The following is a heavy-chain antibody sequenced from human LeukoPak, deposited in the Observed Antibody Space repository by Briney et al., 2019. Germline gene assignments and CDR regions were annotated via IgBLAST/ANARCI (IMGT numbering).Heavy chain of an antibody. Sequence: PSETLSLTCTVSGGSISSSSYYWGWIRQPPGKGLEWIGSIYYSGSSYYNPSLKSRVTISVHTSKNQFSLKLSSVTAANTAVYYCARHVDTATDYFDYWGQGTLVTVSS. CDR2: IYYSGSS. V-gene: IGHV4-39*01. CDR1: GGSISSSSYY. CDR3: ARHVDTATDYFDY. D-gene: IGHD5-18*01. J-gene: IGHJ4*02.